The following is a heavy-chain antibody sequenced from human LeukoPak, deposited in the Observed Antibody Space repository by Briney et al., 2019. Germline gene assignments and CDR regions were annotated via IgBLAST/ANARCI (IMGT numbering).Heavy chain of an antibody. Sequence: SETLSLTCTDSGGSISSTDSYWGWIRQPPGKGLEWVGSVRYGETTYYNPSLKSRVTISVDTSKNQFSLNLGSVTAADTAVYYCARHSLSARGDFNYWGQGSLVTVSS. D-gene: IGHD4-17*01. CDR1: GGSISSTDSY. CDR3: ARHSLSARGDFNY. CDR2: VRYGETT. J-gene: IGHJ4*02. V-gene: IGHV4-39*01.